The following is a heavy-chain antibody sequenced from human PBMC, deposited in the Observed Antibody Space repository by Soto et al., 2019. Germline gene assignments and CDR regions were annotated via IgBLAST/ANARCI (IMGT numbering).Heavy chain of an antibody. Sequence: LCGGSISSGSYYWGWIRQPPGKGLEWIASISYSGNTYYNPSLKSRVTISVDTSNNQFSLKLYSVTAADTAVYFCTSRKREENCSSNSCYVTYWGQGTLVTVSS. D-gene: IGHD2-2*01. CDR1: GGSISSGSYY. J-gene: IGHJ4*02. V-gene: IGHV4-39*01. CDR3: TSRKREENCSSNSCYVTY. CDR2: ISYSGNT.